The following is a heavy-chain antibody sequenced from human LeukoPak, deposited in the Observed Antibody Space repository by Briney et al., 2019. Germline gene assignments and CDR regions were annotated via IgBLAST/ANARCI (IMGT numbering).Heavy chain of an antibody. CDR3: ARHSLPPYYYDSSGYSSAFDI. CDR2: IYYSGST. D-gene: IGHD3-22*01. J-gene: IGHJ3*02. Sequence: PSETLSLTCTVSGGSISSYYWSWIRQPPGKGLEWIGYIYYSGSTNYNPSLKSRVTISVDTSKNQFSLKLSSVTAADTAVYCCARHSLPPYYYDSSGYSSAFDIWGQGTMVTVSS. CDR1: GGSISSYY. V-gene: IGHV4-59*08.